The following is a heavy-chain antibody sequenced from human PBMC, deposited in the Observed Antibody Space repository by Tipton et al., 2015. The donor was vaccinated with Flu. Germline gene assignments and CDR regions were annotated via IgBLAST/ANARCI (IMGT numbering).Heavy chain of an antibody. CDR3: ARHFALDSSSWALDY. V-gene: IGHV4-34*01. CDR2: INHSGST. J-gene: IGHJ4*02. D-gene: IGHD6-13*01. Sequence: TLSLTCAVYGGSFSGYYWSWIRQPPGKGLEWIGEINHSGSTNYNPSLKSRVTISVDTSKNQFSLKLSSVTAADTAVYYCARHFALDSSSWALDYWGQGTLVTVSS. CDR1: GGSFSGYY.